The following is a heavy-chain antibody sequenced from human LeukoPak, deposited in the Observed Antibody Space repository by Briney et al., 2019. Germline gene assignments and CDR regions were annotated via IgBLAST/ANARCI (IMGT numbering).Heavy chain of an antibody. Sequence: GGSLRLSCAASGFTFSSYSMNWVRQAPGKGLEWVSSISSSSSYIYYADSVKGRFTISRDNAKNSLYLQMNSLRADDTAVYYCARADYGYVWGSYRQYYFDYWGQGTLVTVSS. CDR3: ARADYGYVWGSYRQYYFDY. CDR1: GFTFSSYS. CDR2: ISSSSSYI. J-gene: IGHJ4*02. V-gene: IGHV3-21*01. D-gene: IGHD3-16*02.